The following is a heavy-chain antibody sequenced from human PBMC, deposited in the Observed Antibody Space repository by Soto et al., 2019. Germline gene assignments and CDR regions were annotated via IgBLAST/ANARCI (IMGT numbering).Heavy chain of an antibody. V-gene: IGHV1-3*05. CDR3: AREGYGDYFDY. J-gene: IGHJ4*02. Sequence: QVQLVQSGAEEKKPGASVKVSCKASGYTFTSYAMHWVRQAPGQRLEWMGWINAGNGNTKYSQKFQGRVTITRDTTASTANMELSSLRSEETAVYYCAREGYGDYFDYWGQGTLVTVSS. CDR2: INAGNGNT. CDR1: GYTFTSYA. D-gene: IGHD4-17*01.